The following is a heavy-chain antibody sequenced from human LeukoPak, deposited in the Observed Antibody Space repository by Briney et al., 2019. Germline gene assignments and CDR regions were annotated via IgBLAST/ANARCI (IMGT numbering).Heavy chain of an antibody. CDR2: INPNSGGT. V-gene: IGHV1-2*02. D-gene: IGHD6-13*01. J-gene: IGHJ4*02. Sequence: ASVKVSCKASGYPFTGYYMHWVRQAPGQGHEWMGWINPNSGGTNYAQKFQGRVTMTRDTSISTAYMELSRLRSDDTAVYYCARGHSSSWYSPDQDSYFDYWGQGTLVTMSS. CDR1: GYPFTGYY. CDR3: ARGHSSSWYSPDQDSYFDY.